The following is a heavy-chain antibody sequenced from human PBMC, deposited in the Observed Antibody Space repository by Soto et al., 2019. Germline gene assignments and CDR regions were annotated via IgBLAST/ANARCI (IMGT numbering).Heavy chain of an antibody. J-gene: IGHJ4*02. Sequence: QVQLVQSGAEVKKPGSSVKVSCKASGGTFSSYTISWVRQAPGQGLEWMGRIIPILGIANYAQKFQGRVTKTADKSTSTAYMELSSLRSEDTAVYYCAVKDIVVVVASTLDYWGQGTLVTVSS. V-gene: IGHV1-69*02. CDR1: GGTFSSYT. CDR2: IIPILGIA. CDR3: AVKDIVVVVASTLDY. D-gene: IGHD2-15*01.